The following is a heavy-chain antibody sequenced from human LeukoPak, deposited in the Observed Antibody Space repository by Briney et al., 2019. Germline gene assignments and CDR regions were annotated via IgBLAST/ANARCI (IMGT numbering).Heavy chain of an antibody. J-gene: IGHJ3*02. CDR1: GYTFTSYG. D-gene: IGHD3-3*01. CDR3: ARESGREYYDFWSGYYSGAFDI. Sequence: GASVKVSCKASGYTFTSYGISWVRQAPGKGLKWLGWIGAYIVNTNYAQKLQGRVTMTTDTSTSTAYMELRSLRSDDMAVYYCARESGREYYDFWSGYYSGAFDIWGQGTMATVSS. CDR2: IGAYIVNT. V-gene: IGHV1-18*03.